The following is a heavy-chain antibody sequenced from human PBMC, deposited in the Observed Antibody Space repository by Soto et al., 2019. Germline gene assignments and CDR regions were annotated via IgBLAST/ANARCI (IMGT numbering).Heavy chain of an antibody. CDR2: INHSGST. J-gene: IGHJ4*02. D-gene: IGHD3-22*01. Sequence: SETLSLTCAVYGGSFSGYYWSWIRQPPGKGLEWIGEINHSGSTNYNPSLKSRVTISVDTSKNQFSLKLSSVTAADTAVYYCASLNSPADSSGLPPDYWGQGTLLTVSS. CDR1: GGSFSGYY. V-gene: IGHV4-34*01. CDR3: ASLNSPADSSGLPPDY.